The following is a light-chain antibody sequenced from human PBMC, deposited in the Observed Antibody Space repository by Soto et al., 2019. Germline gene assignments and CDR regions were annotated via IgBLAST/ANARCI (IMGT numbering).Light chain of an antibody. CDR2: NTN. V-gene: IGLV1-44*01. CDR3: AAWDDSLNGLV. CDR1: SSNIGSKP. J-gene: IGLJ2*01. Sequence: QSVLTQPPSASGTPGQRVTISCSGSSSNIGSKPVNWYQQLPGAAPKLLIHNTNQRPSGVPDRFSGSKSGTSASLAISGLQSDDEAHYYCAAWDDSLNGLVFDGGTKLTVL.